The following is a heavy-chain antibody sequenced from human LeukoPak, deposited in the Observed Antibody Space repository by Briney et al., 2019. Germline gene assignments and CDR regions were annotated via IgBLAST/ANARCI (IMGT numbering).Heavy chain of an antibody. CDR1: GGSISSGSYY. V-gene: IGHV4-61*02. J-gene: IGHJ4*02. D-gene: IGHD5-18*01. Sequence: SQTLSLTCTVSGGSISSGSYYWRWIRQPAGKGLEWIGRIYTSGSTNYNPSLKSRFTISVDTSKNQFSLKLSSVTAAGTAVYYCARGYSYGSVYFDYWGQGTLVTVSS. CDR3: ARGYSYGSVYFDY. CDR2: IYTSGST.